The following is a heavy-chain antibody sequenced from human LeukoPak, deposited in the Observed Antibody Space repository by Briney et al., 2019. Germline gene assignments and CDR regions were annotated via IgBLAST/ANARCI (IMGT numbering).Heavy chain of an antibody. V-gene: IGHV3-23*01. CDR3: ARGGDDGDYFDY. CDR1: GFTFNNYA. D-gene: IGHD3-10*01. CDR2: ISGSGGTT. J-gene: IGHJ4*02. Sequence: GGSLRLSCAASGFTFNNYAMSWVRQAPGKGLEWVSAISGSGGTTYYADSVKGRFTISRDNSKNTLYLQMNSLRAEDTAVYYCARGGDDGDYFDYWGQGTLVTVSS.